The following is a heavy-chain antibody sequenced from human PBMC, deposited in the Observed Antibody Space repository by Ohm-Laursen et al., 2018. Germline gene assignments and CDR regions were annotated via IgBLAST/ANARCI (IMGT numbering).Heavy chain of an antibody. CDR2: IYYNGNP. J-gene: IGHJ5*02. D-gene: IGHD6-6*01. CDR1: GGSLRNYY. CDR3: VLYSSFSVS. Sequence: SETLSLTCTVSGGSLRNYYWSWIRQPPGKGLEWIGYIYYNGNPRYNPSLESRVTISVDPPKNQFSLKLNSVTAADTALYYCVLYSSFSVSWGQGTLVTVSS. V-gene: IGHV4-59*08.